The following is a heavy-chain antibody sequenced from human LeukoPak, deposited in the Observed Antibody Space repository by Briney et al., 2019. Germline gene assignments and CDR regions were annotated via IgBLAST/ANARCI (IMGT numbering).Heavy chain of an antibody. CDR1: GGSISSGGYY. J-gene: IGHJ3*02. D-gene: IGHD3-3*01. V-gene: IGHV4-31*03. CDR2: IYYSGST. Sequence: PSETLSLTCTVSGGSISSGGYYWRWIRQHPGKGLEWIGYIYYSGSTYYNPSLKSRVTISVDTSKNQFSLKLSSVTAADTAVYYCARGRDQRDYDFWSGYLAFDIWGQGTMVTVSS. CDR3: ARGRDQRDYDFWSGYLAFDI.